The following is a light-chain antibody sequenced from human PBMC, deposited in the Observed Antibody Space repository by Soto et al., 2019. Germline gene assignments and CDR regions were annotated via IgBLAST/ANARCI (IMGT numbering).Light chain of an antibody. CDR1: SSNIERNF. CDR2: RDN. J-gene: IGLJ3*02. Sequence: QPVLTQPPSASGAPGQRVTISCSGSSSNIERNFVYWYQQLPGTAPKLLIFRDNQRPSGVPARFSGSKSGTSASLAISGLRSEDEADYYCAGWDDSLSGWVFGGGTKVTVL. CDR3: AGWDDSLSGWV. V-gene: IGLV1-47*01.